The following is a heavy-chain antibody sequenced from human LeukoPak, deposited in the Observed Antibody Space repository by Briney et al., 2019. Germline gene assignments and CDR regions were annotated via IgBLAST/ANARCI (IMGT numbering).Heavy chain of an antibody. CDR1: GGSISRYY. Sequence: PSETLSLTCSVSGGSISRYYWNWIRQPPGKGLEWIGYSYHTGSTSYNPSLKSRVTISIDTSNNQVSLKLTSVTAADTAVYYCARDPDYWGQGTLVTVSS. CDR2: SYHTGST. V-gene: IGHV4-59*12. CDR3: ARDPDY. J-gene: IGHJ4*02.